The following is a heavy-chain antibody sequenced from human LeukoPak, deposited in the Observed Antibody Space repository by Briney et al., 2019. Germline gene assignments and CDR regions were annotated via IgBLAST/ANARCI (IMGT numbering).Heavy chain of an antibody. CDR2: INPNSGGT. V-gene: IGHV1-2*02. CDR3: ARHPYSGSYHFDY. J-gene: IGHJ4*02. D-gene: IGHD1-26*01. Sequence: ASVKGSCKASGYIFTGYYMHWVQQAPXQGLEWIGWINPNSGGTNSAQKFQGRVTMTRDTSISTAYMELSRLTSDDTAVYYCARHPYSGSYHFDYWGQGTLVTVSS. CDR1: GYIFTGYY.